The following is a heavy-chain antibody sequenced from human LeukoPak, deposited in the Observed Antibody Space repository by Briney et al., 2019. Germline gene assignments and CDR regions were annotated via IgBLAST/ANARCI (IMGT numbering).Heavy chain of an antibody. CDR3: ARYMDYYGSGSYYMGNFGSYYYYMDV. CDR2: ISSSGSTI. J-gene: IGHJ6*03. CDR1: GFTFSSYS. D-gene: IGHD3-10*01. V-gene: IGHV3-48*04. Sequence: GGSLRLSCAASGFTFSSYSMNWVRQAPGKGLEWVSYISSSGSTIYYADSVKGRFTISRDNAKNSLYLQMNSLRAEDTAVYYCARYMDYYGSGSYYMGNFGSYYYYMDVWGKGTTVTVSS.